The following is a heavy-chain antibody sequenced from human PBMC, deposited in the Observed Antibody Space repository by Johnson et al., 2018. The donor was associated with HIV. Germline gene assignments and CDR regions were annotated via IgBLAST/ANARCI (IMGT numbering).Heavy chain of an antibody. V-gene: IGHV3-15*01. CDR3: TTLSDFPDI. D-gene: IGHD3/OR15-3a*01. CDR1: GFTFGDYA. J-gene: IGHJ3*02. CDR2: IKSKTDGGTT. Sequence: VQLVESGGGLVQPGRSLRLSCTASGFTFGDYAMSWVRQAPGKGLEWVGRIKSKTDGGTTDYAAPVKGRFTISRDDSKNTLYLQMNSLKTEDTAVYYCTTLSDFPDIWGQGTMVTVSS.